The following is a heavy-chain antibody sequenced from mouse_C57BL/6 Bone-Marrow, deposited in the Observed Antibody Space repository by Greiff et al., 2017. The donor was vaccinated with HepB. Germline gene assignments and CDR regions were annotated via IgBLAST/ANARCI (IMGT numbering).Heavy chain of an antibody. D-gene: IGHD4-1*01. CDR1: GFTFSSYA. Sequence: EVKVVESGEGLVKPGGSLKLSCAASGFTFSSYAMSWVRQTPEKRLEWVAYISSGGDYIYYADTVKGRCTISRDNARNTLYLQMSSLKSEDTAMYYCTRESNWDERFAYWGQGTLVTVSA. V-gene: IGHV5-9-1*02. CDR2: ISSGGDYI. CDR3: TRESNWDERFAY. J-gene: IGHJ3*01.